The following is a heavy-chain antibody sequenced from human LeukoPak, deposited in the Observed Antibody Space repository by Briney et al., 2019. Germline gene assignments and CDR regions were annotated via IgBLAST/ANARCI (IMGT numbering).Heavy chain of an antibody. CDR2: IYYSGGT. D-gene: IGHD3-16*01. V-gene: IGHV4-39*01. Sequence: ETLSLTCTVPGGSISSSSYYWGWIRQPPGKGLEWIGSIYYSGGTYYNPSLKSRVTISADTSKNQFSLKLSSVTAADTAVYYCARLQRLGELYWGQGTLVTVSS. J-gene: IGHJ4*02. CDR1: GGSISSSSYY. CDR3: ARLQRLGELY.